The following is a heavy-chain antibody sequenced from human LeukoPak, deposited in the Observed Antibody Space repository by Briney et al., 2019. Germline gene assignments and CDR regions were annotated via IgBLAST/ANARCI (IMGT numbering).Heavy chain of an antibody. D-gene: IGHD3-10*01. CDR1: GFTFSSYW. V-gene: IGHV4-34*01. J-gene: IGHJ3*02. CDR2: INHSGST. CDR3: ARQRLSRFTMVRGVTSRGDAFDI. Sequence: GSLRLSCAASGFTFSSYWMSWIRQPPGKGLEWIGEINHSGSTNYNPSLKSRVTISVDTSKNEFSLKLSSVTAADTAVYYCARQRLSRFTMVRGVTSRGDAFDIWGQGTMVTVSS.